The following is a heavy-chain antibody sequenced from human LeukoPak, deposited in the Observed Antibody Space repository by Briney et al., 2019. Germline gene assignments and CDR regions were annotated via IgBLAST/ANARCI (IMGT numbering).Heavy chain of an antibody. V-gene: IGHV5-51*01. CDR3: ARHYRSSSTTHFDY. CDR2: ISPGDSDT. CDR1: GYSFSNYC. Sequence: GESLKISCKGSGYSFSNYCIGWVRQMPGKGLEWMGIISPGDSDTRYSPAFQGQVTISADKSISTAYLQWSSLKASDTAMYYCARHYRSSSTTHFDYWGQGTLVTVSA. J-gene: IGHJ4*02. D-gene: IGHD2-2*01.